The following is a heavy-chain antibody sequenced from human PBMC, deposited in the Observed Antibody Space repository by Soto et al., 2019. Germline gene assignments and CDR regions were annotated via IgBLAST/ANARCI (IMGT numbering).Heavy chain of an antibody. V-gene: IGHV3-11*06. CDR3: ARSGDNYNLLDY. Sequence: GGSLRLSCEASGFTFSDYYMSWIRQAPGKGLEWIAYSSNSGTFTKYADSVKGRFSISRDNAKNSLYLQINNLSGEDTATYFCARSGDNYNLLDYWGQGTPVTVSS. CDR2: SSNSGTFT. CDR1: GFTFSDYY. D-gene: IGHD1-1*01. J-gene: IGHJ4*02.